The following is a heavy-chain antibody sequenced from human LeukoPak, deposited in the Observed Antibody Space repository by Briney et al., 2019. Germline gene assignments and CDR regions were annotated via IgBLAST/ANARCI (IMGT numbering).Heavy chain of an antibody. CDR1: GGSMSGYY. J-gene: IGHJ3*02. CDR2: IYTSGSS. CDR3: TRDRLYTSSWITDAFDI. V-gene: IGHV4-4*07. D-gene: IGHD6-13*01. Sequence: SETLSLTCTVSGGSMSGYYWSWIRQPAGKGLEWIGRIYTSGSSNYNPPLKSRVTMSVGTSKNQFSLKPSSVTAADTAVYYCTRDRLYTSSWITDAFDIWGQGTMVTVSS.